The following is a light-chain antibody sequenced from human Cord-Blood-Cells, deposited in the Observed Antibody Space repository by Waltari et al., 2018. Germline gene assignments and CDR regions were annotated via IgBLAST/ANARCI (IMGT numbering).Light chain of an antibody. CDR3: CSYAGSSTSV. J-gene: IGLJ2*01. CDR1: STDVGSYNL. Sequence: SALTQPASVSGSPGQSITFSCTGTSTDVGSYNLVSWYQQHPGKAPNLMIYEVSKRPSGVSNRFSGSKSGNTASLTISGLQAEDEADYYCCSYAGSSTSVFGGGTKLTVL. CDR2: EVS. V-gene: IGLV2-23*02.